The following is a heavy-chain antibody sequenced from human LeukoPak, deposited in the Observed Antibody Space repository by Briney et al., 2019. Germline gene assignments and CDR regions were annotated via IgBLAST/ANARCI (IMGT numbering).Heavy chain of an antibody. CDR1: GYTFTSYY. Sequence: GASVKVSCKASGYTFTSYYMHWVRQAPGQGLEWMGIINPSGGSTSYAQKFQGRVTMTRDMSTSTVYMELSSLRSEDTAVYYCARGPYYDILTGYMSYWGQGTLVTVSS. D-gene: IGHD3-9*01. CDR3: ARGPYYDILTGYMSY. CDR2: INPSGGST. J-gene: IGHJ4*02. V-gene: IGHV1-46*01.